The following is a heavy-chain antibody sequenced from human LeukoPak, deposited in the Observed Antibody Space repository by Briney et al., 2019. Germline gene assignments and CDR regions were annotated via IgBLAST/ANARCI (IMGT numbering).Heavy chain of an antibody. CDR3: AKGSSDWNGMDV. J-gene: IGHJ6*02. Sequence: GGSLRLSCAASGFTFSNHWMHWVRQVPGKGLVSVSRIHIDENRKTYADSVKGRFTISRDNAKNTLYLQMNSLGVEDTAVYYCAKGSSDWNGMDVWGQGTTVTVSS. V-gene: IGHV3-74*01. CDR2: IHIDENRK. D-gene: IGHD6-19*01. CDR1: GFTFSNHW.